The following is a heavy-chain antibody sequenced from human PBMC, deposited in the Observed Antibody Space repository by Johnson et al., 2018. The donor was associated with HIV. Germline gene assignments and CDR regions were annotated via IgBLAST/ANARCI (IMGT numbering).Heavy chain of an antibody. CDR1: GFTFSSYG. D-gene: IGHD5-18*01. Sequence: QVQLVESGGGVVQPGGSLRLSCAASGFTFSSYGMHWVSQAPGKGLEWVAFIRYDGSNKYYADSVKGRFTISRDNSKNTLYLQMNSLRAEDTAVYYCAKDRVSYGYDAFDIWGQGTMVTVSS. CDR2: IRYDGSNK. J-gene: IGHJ3*02. CDR3: AKDRVSYGYDAFDI. V-gene: IGHV3-30*02.